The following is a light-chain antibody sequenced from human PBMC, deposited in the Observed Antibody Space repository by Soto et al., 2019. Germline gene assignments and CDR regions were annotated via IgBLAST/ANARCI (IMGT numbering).Light chain of an antibody. CDR2: DVN. V-gene: IGLV2-14*01. Sequence: QSVLTQPASVSGAPGQSITISCTGTSGDGGGYNYVSWYQQLPCNAPKLMIYDVNNRPSGVSNRFSGSKSGNTASLTISGLQAEDEADYYCSSYTGSSTFVFGTGTKVTVL. J-gene: IGLJ1*01. CDR3: SSYTGSSTFV. CDR1: SGDGGGYNY.